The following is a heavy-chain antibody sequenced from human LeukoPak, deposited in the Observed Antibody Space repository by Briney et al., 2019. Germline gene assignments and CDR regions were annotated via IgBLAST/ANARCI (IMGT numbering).Heavy chain of an antibody. CDR3: AAVPLQAVAGSVDY. CDR1: GFTFTSSA. CDR2: IVVGSGNT. D-gene: IGHD6-19*01. V-gene: IGHV1-58*02. J-gene: IGHJ4*02. Sequence: SVKVSCKASGFTFTSSAMQWVRQARGQRLEWIGWIVVGSGNTNYAQKFQERVTITRDMSTSTAYMELSSLRSEDTAVYYCAAVPLQAVAGSVDYWGQGTLVTVSS.